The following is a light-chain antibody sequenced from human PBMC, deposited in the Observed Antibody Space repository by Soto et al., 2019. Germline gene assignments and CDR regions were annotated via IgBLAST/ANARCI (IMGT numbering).Light chain of an antibody. J-gene: IGLJ2*01. CDR1: GSDVGGYNF. Sequence: QSALTQPASVSGSPGQSITISCTGTGSDVGGYNFVSWYQQHPGKAPKLMIYEVSNRPSGVSNRFSGSKSGSTASLTISGLQAEDEADYYCSSYRSSSTPVVFGGGTKLTVL. CDR3: SSYRSSSTPVV. V-gene: IGLV2-14*01. CDR2: EVS.